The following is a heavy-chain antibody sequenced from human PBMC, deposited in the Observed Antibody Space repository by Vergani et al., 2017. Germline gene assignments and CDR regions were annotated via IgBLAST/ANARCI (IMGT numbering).Heavy chain of an antibody. CDR2: ISDGGETK. CDR3: ARDRYYLDSGSYPYFYYYGLDV. CDR1: GFIFSDYY. D-gene: IGHD3-10*01. V-gene: IGHV3-11*04. J-gene: IGHJ6*02. Sequence: QVQLVASGGGLVRPGGSLRLSCAASGFIFSDYYMTWIRQTPGKGLEWLAHISDGGETKMYAESLKGRFTVSRDNTKSSLYLQMNSLRAEDTGVYYCARDRYYLDSGSYPYFYYYGLDVWGQGTAVTVSS.